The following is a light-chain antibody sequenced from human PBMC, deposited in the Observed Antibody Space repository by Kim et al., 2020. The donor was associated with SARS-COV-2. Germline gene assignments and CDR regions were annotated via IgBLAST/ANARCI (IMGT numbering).Light chain of an antibody. CDR1: QNIGVF. CDR3: QRRYNWRGLT. V-gene: IGKV3-11*01. CDR2: DAS. Sequence: EVVLTQSPAPLSLSPGERATLSCTASQNIGVFLAWYQQKPGHPPRLLIYDASNMPTGIPGRFSGSGSGTDFTLTISSLEPEDFGVYYCQRRYNWRGLTFGGGTKLEI. J-gene: IGKJ4*02.